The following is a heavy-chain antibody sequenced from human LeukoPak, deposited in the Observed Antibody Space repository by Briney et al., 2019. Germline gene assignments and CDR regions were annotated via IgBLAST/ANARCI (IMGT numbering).Heavy chain of an antibody. D-gene: IGHD2-15*01. CDR3: ARDCSGGSCYSDYYYGMDV. CDR2: IYSGGST. CDR1: GFTVSSNY. J-gene: IGHJ6*02. V-gene: IGHV3-53*01. Sequence: GGSLRLSCAASGFTVSSNYMSWVRQAPGKGLEWVSVIYSGGSTYYADSGKGRFTISRDNSKNTLYLQMNSLRAEDTAVYYCARDCSGGSCYSDYYYGMDVWGQGTTVTVSS.